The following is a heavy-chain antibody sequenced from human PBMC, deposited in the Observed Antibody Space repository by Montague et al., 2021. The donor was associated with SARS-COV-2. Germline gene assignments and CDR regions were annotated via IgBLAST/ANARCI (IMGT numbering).Heavy chain of an antibody. V-gene: IGHV4-39*07. CDR2: IYYSGNT. Sequence: SETLSLTCTVSGGSISSSSYYWGWIRQPPGKGLEWIGSIYYSGNTYYNPSLKSRVTISVDTSKNQFSLKLSSVTAADTAVYYCAREGGWLARGPYYFDYWGQGTLVTVSS. J-gene: IGHJ4*02. CDR3: AREGGWLARGPYYFDY. CDR1: GGSISSSSYY. D-gene: IGHD3-22*01.